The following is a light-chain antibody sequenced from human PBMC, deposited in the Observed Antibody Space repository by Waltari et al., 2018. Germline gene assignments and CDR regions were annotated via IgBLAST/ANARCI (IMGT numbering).Light chain of an antibody. CDR1: QSVSSGY. J-gene: IGKJ5*01. V-gene: IGKV3-20*01. Sequence: EVVLTQSPGTLSLSPGERATLSCRASQSVSSGYLDWYQQKPAQAPRLLVYGASSRATGIPDRCSGSGSGTDFNLTISRLESEDFAMYYCQQYGSSITFGQGTRLEIK. CDR2: GAS. CDR3: QQYGSSIT.